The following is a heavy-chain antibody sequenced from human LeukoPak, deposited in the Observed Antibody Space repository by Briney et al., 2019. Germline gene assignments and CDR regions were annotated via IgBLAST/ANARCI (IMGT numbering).Heavy chain of an antibody. CDR2: ISSSSSYI. J-gene: IGHJ5*02. CDR3: ARGRGSHCSSTSCSPWWFDP. D-gene: IGHD2-2*01. Sequence: GGSLRLSCAASGFTFSSYSMNWVRQAPGKGLEWVSSISSSSSYIYYADSVKGRFTISRDNAKNSLYLQMNSLRAEDTAVYYCARGRGSHCSSTSCSPWWFDPWGQGTLVTVYS. CDR1: GFTFSSYS. V-gene: IGHV3-21*01.